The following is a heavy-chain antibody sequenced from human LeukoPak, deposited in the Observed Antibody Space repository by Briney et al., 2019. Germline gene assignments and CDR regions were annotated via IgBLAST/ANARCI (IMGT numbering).Heavy chain of an antibody. CDR1: GFTFSSYW. CDR2: MNSVGSTI. CDR3: AKDRIPVAGRQDIWDY. J-gene: IGHJ4*02. V-gene: IGHV3-74*01. D-gene: IGHD6-19*01. Sequence: GGSLRLSCAASGFTFSSYWMHWVRQAPGKGLVWVARMNSVGSTINYADSVKGRFTISRDNSKNTLYLQMNSLTDDDSAVYYCAKDRIPVAGRQDIWDYWGQGTLVTVSS.